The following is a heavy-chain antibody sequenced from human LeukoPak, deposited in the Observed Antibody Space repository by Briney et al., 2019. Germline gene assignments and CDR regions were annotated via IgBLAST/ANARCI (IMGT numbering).Heavy chain of an antibody. Sequence: PSETLSLTCTVSGGSISSGSYYWSWLRQPAGKGLEWIGRIYTSGSTNYNPSLKSRVTMSGDTSKNQFSLKLSSVTAADTAVYYCARDYKAAIRTQYYYYYYYMDVWGKGTTVTVSS. CDR1: GGSISSGSYY. J-gene: IGHJ6*03. V-gene: IGHV4-61*02. CDR2: IYTSGST. D-gene: IGHD2-2*01. CDR3: ARDYKAAIRTQYYYYYYYMDV.